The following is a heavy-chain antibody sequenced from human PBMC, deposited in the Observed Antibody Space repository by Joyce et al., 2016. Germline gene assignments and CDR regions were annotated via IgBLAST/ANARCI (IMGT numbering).Heavy chain of an antibody. J-gene: IGHJ4*02. CDR1: EYIFTAHL. D-gene: IGHD2-8*01. Sequence: GAEVKKPGASLTVSCQASEYIFTAHLIHWVRQAPGQGLEWMGWINPYSGATDYAPNFQGRVTMTRDLSIDTAYMELSKVRSDDTAVYYCARGGVVRGPPFHYWGQGTLVTVS. V-gene: IGHV1-2*02. CDR3: ARGGVVRGPPFHY. CDR2: INPYSGAT.